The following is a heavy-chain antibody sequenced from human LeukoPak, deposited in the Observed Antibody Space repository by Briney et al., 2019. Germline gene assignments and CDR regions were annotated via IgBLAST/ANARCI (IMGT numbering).Heavy chain of an antibody. CDR3: AREVGYSSSWYYYYYYMDV. Sequence: PSETLSLTCAVYGGSFSGYYWSWIRQPPGKGLEWIGEINHSGSTNYNPSLKSRVTISVDTSKNQFSLKLSSVTAADTAVYYCAREVGYSSSWYYYYYYMDVWGKGTTVTVSS. CDR1: GGSFSGYY. CDR2: INHSGST. J-gene: IGHJ6*03. V-gene: IGHV4-34*01. D-gene: IGHD6-13*01.